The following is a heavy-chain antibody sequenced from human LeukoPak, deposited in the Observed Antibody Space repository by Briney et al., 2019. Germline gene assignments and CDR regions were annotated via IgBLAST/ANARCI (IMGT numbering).Heavy chain of an antibody. J-gene: IGHJ4*02. V-gene: IGHV3-7*01. CDR3: AKAEGYYGSGSYYSFDY. CDR1: GFTFSNYW. CDR2: IKQDGSEK. Sequence: QPGGSLRLSCAASGFTFSNYWMTWVRQAPGKGLEWVASIKQDGSEKYYVDSVKGRFTFSRDNAKNSLYLQMDSLRAEDTAVYYCAKAEGYYGSGSYYSFDYWGQGTLVTVSS. D-gene: IGHD3-10*01.